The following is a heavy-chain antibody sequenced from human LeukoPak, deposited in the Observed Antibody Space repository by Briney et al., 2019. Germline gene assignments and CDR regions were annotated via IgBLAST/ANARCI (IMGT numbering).Heavy chain of an antibody. CDR3: AKLPQYSSSWYVQH. CDR1: GFTFSSYG. V-gene: IGHV3-33*06. D-gene: IGHD6-13*01. CDR2: IWYDGSNK. J-gene: IGHJ1*01. Sequence: GGSLRLSCAASGFTFSSYGMHWVRQAPGKGLEWVAVIWYDGSNKYYADSVKGRFTISRDNSKNTLYLQMNSLRAEDTAVYYCAKLPQYSSSWYVQHWGQGTLVTVSS.